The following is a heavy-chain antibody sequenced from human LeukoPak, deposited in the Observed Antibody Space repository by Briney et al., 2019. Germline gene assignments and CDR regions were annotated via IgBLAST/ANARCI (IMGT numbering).Heavy chain of an antibody. CDR2: INHSGST. CDR3: ARLKLPMVRGSFDY. J-gene: IGHJ4*02. CDR1: GGSISSSSYY. V-gene: IGHV4-39*07. Sequence: SETLSLTCTVSGGSISSSSYYWGWIRQPPGKGLEWIGEINHSGSTNYNPSLKSRVTISVDTSKNQFSLKLSSVTAADTAVYYCARLKLPMVRGSFDYWGQGTLVTVSS. D-gene: IGHD3-10*01.